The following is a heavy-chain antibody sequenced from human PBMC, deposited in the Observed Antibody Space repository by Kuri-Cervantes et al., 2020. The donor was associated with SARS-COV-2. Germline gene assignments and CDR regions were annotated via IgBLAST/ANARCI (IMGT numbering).Heavy chain of an antibody. V-gene: IGHV3-66*02. CDR1: GFIVSSSY. D-gene: IGHD2-8*01. CDR3: ARSCTYARCSEYFQH. Sequence: GESLKISCAASGFIVSSSYMSWVRQAPGKGLEWVSIIYAGGGTYYAESVKGQFTISRDISKNTVFLQMNRLRPEDTAVYYCARSCTYARCSEYFQHWGQGTLVTVSS. J-gene: IGHJ1*01. CDR2: IYAGGGT.